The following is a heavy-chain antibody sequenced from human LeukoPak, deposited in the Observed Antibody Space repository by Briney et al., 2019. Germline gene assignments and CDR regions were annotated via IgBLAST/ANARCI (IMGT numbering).Heavy chain of an antibody. D-gene: IGHD1-26*01. CDR2: ISGSGGST. CDR1: GFTFSSYA. V-gene: IGHV3-23*01. Sequence: GGSLRLPCAASGFTFSSYAMSWVRQPPGKGLEWVSTISGSGGSTDYADSVKGRFPISRDNSKNTLYLQMISLRADDTAVYYCVKSRGSYLRIIDYWGQGTLVTVSS. CDR3: VKSRGSYLRIIDY. J-gene: IGHJ4*02.